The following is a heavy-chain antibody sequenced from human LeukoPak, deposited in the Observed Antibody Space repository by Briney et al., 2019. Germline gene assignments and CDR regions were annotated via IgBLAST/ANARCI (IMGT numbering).Heavy chain of an antibody. CDR2: IIPIFGTA. J-gene: IGHJ5*02. CDR3: ATGGGSSWQFNWFDP. Sequence: SVKVSCKASGGTFSSYAISLVRQAPGQGLEWMGGIIPIFGTANYAQKFQGRVTITTDESTSTAYMELSSLRSEDTAAYYCATGGGSSWQFNWFDPWGQGTLVTVSS. D-gene: IGHD6-13*01. CDR1: GGTFSSYA. V-gene: IGHV1-69*05.